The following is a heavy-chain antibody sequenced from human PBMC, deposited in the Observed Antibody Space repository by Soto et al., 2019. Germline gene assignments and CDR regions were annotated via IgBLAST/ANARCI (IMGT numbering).Heavy chain of an antibody. J-gene: IGHJ4*02. CDR2: INSDGSST. V-gene: IGHV3-74*01. Sequence: GGSLRLSCAASGFTFSSYWMHWVRQAPAKGLVWVSRINSDGSSTSYADSVKGRFTISRDNAKNTLYLQMNSLRAEDTAVYYCAVAVAGPTAIGYWGQGTLVTVSS. CDR3: AVAVAGPTAIGY. CDR1: GFTFSSYW. D-gene: IGHD6-19*01.